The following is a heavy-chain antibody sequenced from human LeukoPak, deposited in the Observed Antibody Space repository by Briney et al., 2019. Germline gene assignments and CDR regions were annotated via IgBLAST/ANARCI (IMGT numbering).Heavy chain of an antibody. V-gene: IGHV3-7*01. CDR1: GFTFSSYE. J-gene: IGHJ2*01. D-gene: IGHD5-12*01. CDR2: IKQDGSEK. CDR3: ARVRKYSGYYSWYFDL. Sequence: GGSLRLSCAAAGFTFSSYEINWVRQAPGKGLEWVAIIKQDGSEKYYVNSVKGRFTISRENAKNSLYLQMNSLRAGDTAVYYCARVRKYSGYYSWYFDLWGRGTLVTVSS.